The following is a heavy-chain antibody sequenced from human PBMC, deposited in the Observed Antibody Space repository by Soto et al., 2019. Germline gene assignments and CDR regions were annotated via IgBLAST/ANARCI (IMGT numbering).Heavy chain of an antibody. J-gene: IGHJ2*01. D-gene: IGHD2-15*01. Sequence: EVQLLESGGGLVQPGGSLRLSCAASGFTFSSYAMSWVRQAPGKGLEWVSAISGSGGSTYYADSVKGRFTISRDNSKNMLYLQMNSLRAEDTAVYYCAKDLYFRAGYCSGGSCSRLEYFDLWGRGTLVTVSS. CDR2: ISGSGGST. CDR1: GFTFSSYA. CDR3: AKDLYFRAGYCSGGSCSRLEYFDL. V-gene: IGHV3-23*01.